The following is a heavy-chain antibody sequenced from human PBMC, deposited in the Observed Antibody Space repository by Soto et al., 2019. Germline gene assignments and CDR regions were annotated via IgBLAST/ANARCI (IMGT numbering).Heavy chain of an antibody. CDR2: VNPDGTTT. V-gene: IGHV3-74*01. CDR1: GFTFSTYW. Sequence: EVQLVESGGGLVQPGGSLRLSCAASGFTFSTYWMHWVRQVPGKGLVWVSRVNPDGTTTNYAASVKGRFTISRDNAKNTLHLQMNSLRVDDTALYFGARDLAGVDDSWGQGTRVTVS. J-gene: IGHJ4*02. D-gene: IGHD7-27*01. CDR3: ARDLAGVDDS.